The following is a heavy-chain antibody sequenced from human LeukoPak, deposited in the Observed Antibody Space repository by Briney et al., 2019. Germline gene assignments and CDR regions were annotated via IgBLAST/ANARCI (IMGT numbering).Heavy chain of an antibody. CDR2: ISGSGGST. CDR3: AKGRYCSSTSCPGWLIFDY. Sequence: GGSLRLFCAASGFTLSSYAMSWVRQAPGKGLECGSAISGSGGSTYYADSVKGRFTISRDNSRNTLYLQMNSLRAEDTAVYYCAKGRYCSSTSCPGWLIFDYWGQGTLVTVSS. CDR1: GFTLSSYA. J-gene: IGHJ4*02. D-gene: IGHD2-2*01. V-gene: IGHV3-23*01.